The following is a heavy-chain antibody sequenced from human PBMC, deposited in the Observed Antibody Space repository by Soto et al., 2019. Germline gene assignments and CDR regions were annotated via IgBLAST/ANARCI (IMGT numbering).Heavy chain of an antibody. CDR3: AADPYYDFWSGYYFGYYGMDV. Sequence: GASVKVSCKASGGTFSSYAISWVRQAPGQGLEWMGGIIPIFGTANYAQKFQERVTITRDMSTSTAYMELSSLRSEDTAVYYCAADPYYDFWSGYYFGYYGMDVWGQGTTVTVSS. J-gene: IGHJ6*02. V-gene: IGHV1-69*05. CDR1: GGTFSSYA. D-gene: IGHD3-3*01. CDR2: IIPIFGTA.